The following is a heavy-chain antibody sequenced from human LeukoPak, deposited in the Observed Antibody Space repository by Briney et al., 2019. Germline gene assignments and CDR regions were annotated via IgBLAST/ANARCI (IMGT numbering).Heavy chain of an antibody. CDR3: ATGQSGHSYGYVFDY. CDR1: GFTFSSYG. Sequence: PGGSLRLSCAASGFTFSSYGMYWARQAPGMGLEWVAFIRFDGSNKYYADSVKGRFTISRDNSKNTLYLQMNSLKAEDTAVYYCATGQSGHSYGYVFDYWGQGTLVTVSS. CDR2: IRFDGSNK. V-gene: IGHV3-30*02. J-gene: IGHJ4*02. D-gene: IGHD5-18*01.